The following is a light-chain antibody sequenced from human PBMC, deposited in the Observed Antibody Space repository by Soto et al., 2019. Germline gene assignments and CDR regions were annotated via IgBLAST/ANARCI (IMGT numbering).Light chain of an antibody. CDR2: EVT. CDR1: SSDIGYYNY. Sequence: SALTQPGSVCGYLGQSITISCSGTSSDIGYYNYVSWYQQHPGKAPRPIIYEVTHRPSGVSNRFSGSKSGNTASLTISGLQAEDEADYFCSSYTSVTARLFGTGTKVTVL. CDR3: SSYTSVTARL. V-gene: IGLV2-14*01. J-gene: IGLJ1*01.